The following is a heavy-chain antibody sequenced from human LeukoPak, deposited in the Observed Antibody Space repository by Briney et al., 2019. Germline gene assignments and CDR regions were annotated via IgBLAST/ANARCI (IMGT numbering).Heavy chain of an antibody. CDR3: AWSSFGDYVSY. CDR2: INHSGST. Sequence: SETLSLTCAVYGGSFSGYYWSWIRQPPGKGLEWIGEINHSGSTNYNPSLKSRVTISVDTSKNQFSLKLSSVTAADTAVYYCAWSSFGDYVSYWGQGTLVTVSS. V-gene: IGHV4-34*01. J-gene: IGHJ4*02. D-gene: IGHD3-10*01. CDR1: GGSFSGYY.